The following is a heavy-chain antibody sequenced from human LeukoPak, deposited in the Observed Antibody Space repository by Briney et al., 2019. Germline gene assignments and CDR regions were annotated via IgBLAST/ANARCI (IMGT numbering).Heavy chain of an antibody. D-gene: IGHD6-6*01. V-gene: IGHV4-39*07. CDR2: VYSSGST. CDR3: ARVFNAARRALPPDY. Sequence: SETLSLTCSVSGDSMRDTSYYWGWIRQPPGKGLEWIGHVYSSGSTYYNPSLESRVTISVDTSMNQFSLKLSSVTAADTAVYYCARVFNAARRALPPDYWGQGTLVTVSS. CDR1: GDSMRDTSYY. J-gene: IGHJ4*02.